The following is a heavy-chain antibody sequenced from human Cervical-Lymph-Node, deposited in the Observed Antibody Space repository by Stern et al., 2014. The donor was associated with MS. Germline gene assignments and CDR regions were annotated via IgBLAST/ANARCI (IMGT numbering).Heavy chain of an antibody. Sequence: QVQLQESGPGLVRPSETLSLTCTASGDSVSSEDYYWSWIRQSPGKDLEWIGYIYYRGRPNYNPSLKSRLTISIDTSKNQVSLKLISVTAADTAVYYCARSGYYGIDVWGQGTTVIVSS. CDR3: ARSGYYGIDV. CDR1: GDSVSSEDYY. V-gene: IGHV4-61*08. D-gene: IGHD1-26*01. CDR2: IYYRGRP. J-gene: IGHJ6*02.